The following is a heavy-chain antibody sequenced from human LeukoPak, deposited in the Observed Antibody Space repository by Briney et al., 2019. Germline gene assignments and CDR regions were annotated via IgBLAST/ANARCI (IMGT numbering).Heavy chain of an antibody. CDR2: IYHSGST. D-gene: IGHD3-22*01. V-gene: IGHV4-4*02. Sequence: SGTLSLTCAVSGGSISSSNWWSWVRQPPGKGLEWIGEIYHSGSTNYNPSLRSRVTISVDKSKNQFSLKLSSVTAADTAVYYCARVTHLTMIVVALDYWGQGTPVTVSS. J-gene: IGHJ4*02. CDR1: GGSISSSNW. CDR3: ARVTHLTMIVVALDY.